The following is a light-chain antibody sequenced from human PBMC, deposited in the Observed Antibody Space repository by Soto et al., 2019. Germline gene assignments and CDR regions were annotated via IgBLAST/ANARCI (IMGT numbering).Light chain of an antibody. CDR3: QQYGGSPPIT. CDR2: GAS. J-gene: IGKJ5*01. CDR1: QSVRSSY. V-gene: IGKV3-20*01. Sequence: IVVRQTPGTGDWSPRERAAVSCRARQSVRSSYLAWYQQKPGQAPRLLIYGASSRATGIPDRFSGSGSGTDFTLTISRLEPEDSAVYYCQQYGGSPPITFGQGTRLEIK.